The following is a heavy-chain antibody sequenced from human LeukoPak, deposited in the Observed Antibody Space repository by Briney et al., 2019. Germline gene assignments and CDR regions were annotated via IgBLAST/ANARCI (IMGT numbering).Heavy chain of an antibody. D-gene: IGHD3-22*01. CDR2: LSGSGGST. CDR1: GFTFSSYA. Sequence: GGSLRLSCAASGFTFSSYAMSWVPQAPGKGRKWFSALSGSGGSTYYADSVKGRFTISRDNSKNTLYLQMNSLRAEDTAVYYCAKDRKIVVAPLDAFDIWGQGTMVTVSS. V-gene: IGHV3-23*01. J-gene: IGHJ3*02. CDR3: AKDRKIVVAPLDAFDI.